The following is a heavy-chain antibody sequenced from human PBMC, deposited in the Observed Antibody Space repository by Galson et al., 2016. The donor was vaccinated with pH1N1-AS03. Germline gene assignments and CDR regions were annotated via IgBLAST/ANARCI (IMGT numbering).Heavy chain of an antibody. CDR2: ISYDGTKK. CDR1: GFTLSTYS. CDR3: TRGLGSGWYGSYYDY. J-gene: IGHJ4*02. Sequence: SLRLSCAASGFTLSTYSMHWVRQAPGRGREWVALISYDGTKKSYADSVRGRFTISRDTSKNTLYLQMNSLRVEDTAVYYCTRGLGSGWYGSYYDYWGQGTLVPVSS. D-gene: IGHD6-19*01. V-gene: IGHV3-30-3*01.